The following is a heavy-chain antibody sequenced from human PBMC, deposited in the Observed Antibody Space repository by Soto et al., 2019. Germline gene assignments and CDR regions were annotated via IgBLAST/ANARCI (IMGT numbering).Heavy chain of an antibody. CDR2: ISGSGGST. J-gene: IGHJ6*02. V-gene: IGHV3-23*01. Sequence: EVQLLESGGGLVQPGGSLRLSCAASGFTFSSYAMSWVRQAPGKGLEWVSAISGSGGSTYYADSVKGRFTISRDNSKNKLYLQMNSLRAEDTAVYYCAKGRPYCSSTSCYPYYYYYGMDVWGQGTTVTVSS. CDR1: GFTFSSYA. D-gene: IGHD2-2*01. CDR3: AKGRPYCSSTSCYPYYYYYGMDV.